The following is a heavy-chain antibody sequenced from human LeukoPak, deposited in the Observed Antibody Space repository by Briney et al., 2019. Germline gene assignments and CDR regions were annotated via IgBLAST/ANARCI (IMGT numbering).Heavy chain of an antibody. CDR1: GFTFSSYA. V-gene: IGHV3-23*01. CDR3: AKDQSSSGWYGTFDY. CDR2: ISGSGSST. D-gene: IGHD6-19*01. J-gene: IGHJ4*02. Sequence: PGGSLRLPCAASGFTFSSYAMSWVRQAPGKGLEWVSGISGSGSSTHYADSVKGRFTISRDNSKNTLYLQMNSLRAEDTAVYYCAKDQSSSGWYGTFDYWGQGTLVTVSS.